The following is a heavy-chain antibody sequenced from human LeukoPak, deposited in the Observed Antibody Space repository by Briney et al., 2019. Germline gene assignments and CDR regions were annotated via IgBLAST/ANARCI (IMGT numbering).Heavy chain of an antibody. J-gene: IGHJ4*02. Sequence: GGSLRLSCAASGFNFSTYSMNWVRQAPGEGLEWVSYISVRGGDIYYADSVKGRFTVSRDNAKNSLYLQMHTLRDEDTAVYYCARDKGRGYSYGWDYWGQGTPVTVSS. CDR1: GFNFSTYS. CDR3: ARDKGRGYSYGWDY. V-gene: IGHV3-48*02. CDR2: ISVRGGDI. D-gene: IGHD5-18*01.